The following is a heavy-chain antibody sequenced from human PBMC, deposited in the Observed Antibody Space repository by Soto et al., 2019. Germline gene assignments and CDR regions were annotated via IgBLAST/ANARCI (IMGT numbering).Heavy chain of an antibody. J-gene: IGHJ5*02. CDR3: AKDQGTPPSGVFGGWLDR. V-gene: IGHV3-33*06. D-gene: IGHD3-16*02. CDR2: IWYDGSNQ. Sequence: QVQLVESGGDVVQPGRSLRLSCAASGFTFRSYGMHWVRQAPGKGLEWVAIIWYDGSNQKYADSVKGRFTISRDNSANTLYLQMSSLRVEDTAVYYCAKDQGTPPSGVFGGWLDRWGKGTLVIVSP. CDR1: GFTFRSYG.